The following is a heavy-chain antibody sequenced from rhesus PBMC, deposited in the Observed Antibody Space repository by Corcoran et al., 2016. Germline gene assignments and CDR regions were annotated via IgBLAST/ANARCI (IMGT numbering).Heavy chain of an antibody. CDR2: ISNGGGST. CDR3: ARRGYSNYGNYFDY. Sequence: EVQLVESGGGLAKPGGSLRLSCAASGFTFSDYYMDWVRQAPGKGLEWVSRISNGGGSTWYADSVKGRFTISRENAKNRLYLQMNSLRAEDTAVYYCARRGYSNYGNYFDYWGQGVLVTVSS. J-gene: IGHJ4*01. V-gene: IGHV3-178*01. D-gene: IGHD4-23*01. CDR1: GFTFSDYY.